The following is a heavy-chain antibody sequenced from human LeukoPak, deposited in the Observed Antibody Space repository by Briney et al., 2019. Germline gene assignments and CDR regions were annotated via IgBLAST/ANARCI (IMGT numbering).Heavy chain of an antibody. CDR3: AKGFDSSGYYYFLVAFDI. V-gene: IGHV3-30*18. CDR1: GFTFSSYG. J-gene: IGHJ3*02. D-gene: IGHD3-22*01. Sequence: GGSLRLSCAASGFTFSSYGMHWVRQAPGKGLEWVAVISYDGSNKYYADSVKGRFTISRDNSKNTLYLQMNSLRAEDTAVYYCAKGFDSSGYYYFLVAFDIWGQGTMVTVSS. CDR2: ISYDGSNK.